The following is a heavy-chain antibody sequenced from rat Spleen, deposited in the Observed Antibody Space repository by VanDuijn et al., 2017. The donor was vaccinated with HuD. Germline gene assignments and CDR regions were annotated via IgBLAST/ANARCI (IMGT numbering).Heavy chain of an antibody. CDR1: GISFTDYS. CDR2: MWRSGST. J-gene: IGHJ3*01. V-gene: IGHV2S63*01. D-gene: IGHD1-12*02. CDR3: TRDPSYWGSYYPGGFAY. Sequence: EVQVKESGPGLVQPSQTLSLTCTVSGISFTDYSVHWVRQPPGKGLEWMGVMWRSGSTEYNSAIKSRLSISRDTSKSQVFLKMNSLQTEDTTIYFCTRDPSYWGSYYPGGFAYWGQGTLVTVSS.